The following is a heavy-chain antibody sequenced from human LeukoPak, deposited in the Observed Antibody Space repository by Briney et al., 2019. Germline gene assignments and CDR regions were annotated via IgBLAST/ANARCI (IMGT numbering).Heavy chain of an antibody. CDR2: IYSGGST. CDR1: GISVSSNY. J-gene: IGHJ4*02. CDR3: ARELFRWSYFDY. D-gene: IGHD2-8*02. V-gene: IGHV3-66*02. Sequence: GGSLRLSCAASGISVSSNYMNWVRKSPGKGLEWVSVIYSGGSTKYADSVKGRFTISRDNSKNTLYLEMSTLRPEDTAVYYCARELFRWSYFDYWGQGTLVTVSS.